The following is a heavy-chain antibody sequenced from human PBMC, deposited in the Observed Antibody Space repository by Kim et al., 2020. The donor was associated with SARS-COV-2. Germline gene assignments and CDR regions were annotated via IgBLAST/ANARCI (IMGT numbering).Heavy chain of an antibody. Sequence: SETLSLTCTVSGGSISSSSYYWGWIRQPPGKGLEWIGSIYYSGSTYYNPSLKSRVTISVDTSKNQFSLKLSSVTAADTAVYYCALLFGGSSWRDNWFDPWGQGTLVTVSS. CDR1: GGSISSSSYY. CDR3: ALLFGGSSWRDNWFDP. CDR2: IYYSGST. V-gene: IGHV4-39*01. J-gene: IGHJ5*02. D-gene: IGHD6-13*01.